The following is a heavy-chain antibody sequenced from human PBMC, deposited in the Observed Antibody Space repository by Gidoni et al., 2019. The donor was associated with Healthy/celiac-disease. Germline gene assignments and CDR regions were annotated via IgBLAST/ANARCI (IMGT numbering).Heavy chain of an antibody. CDR2: IIPILGIA. J-gene: IGHJ4*02. D-gene: IGHD1-26*01. V-gene: IGHV1-69*08. CDR3: ARDRVGATDAALYY. CDR1: GGTFSSYT. Sequence: QVQLVQSGAEVKKPGSSVKVSCKASGGTFSSYTISWVRQAPGQGLEWMGRIIPILGIANYAQKFQGRVTITADKSTSTAYMELSSLRSEDTAVYYCARDRVGATDAALYYWGQGTLVTVSS.